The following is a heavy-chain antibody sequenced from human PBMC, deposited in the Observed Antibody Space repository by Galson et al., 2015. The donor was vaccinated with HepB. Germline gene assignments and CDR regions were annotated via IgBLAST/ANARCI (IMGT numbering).Heavy chain of an antibody. D-gene: IGHD3-3*01. CDR2: IIPIFGTA. CDR1: GGTFSSYA. CDR3: ARDPRTIFGAAAPEDRFDP. J-gene: IGHJ5*02. Sequence: SVKVSCKASGGTFSSYAISWVRQAPGQGLEWMGGIIPIFGTANYAQKFQGRVTITADESTSTAYMELSSLRSEDTAVYYCARDPRTIFGAAAPEDRFDPWGQGTLVTVSS. V-gene: IGHV1-69*13.